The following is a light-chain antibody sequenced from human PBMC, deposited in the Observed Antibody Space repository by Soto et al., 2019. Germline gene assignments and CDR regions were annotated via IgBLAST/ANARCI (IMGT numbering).Light chain of an antibody. CDR2: GTS. CDR3: QQYYNWPPYS. Sequence: IVMTQSPATLSVSPGERVTLSCRASQGVTDKLAWYQQRPGQAPMLLIYGTSTRATGTPVRFSGSGSGTEFTLTISSLQSEDFAVYYCQQYYNWPPYSFGQGTKLEIK. V-gene: IGKV3D-15*01. CDR1: QGVTDK. J-gene: IGKJ2*03.